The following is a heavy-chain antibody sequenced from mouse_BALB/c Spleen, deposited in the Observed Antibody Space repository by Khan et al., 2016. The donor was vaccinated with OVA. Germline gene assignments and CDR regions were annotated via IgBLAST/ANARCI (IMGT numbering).Heavy chain of an antibody. D-gene: IGHD1-2*01. V-gene: IGHV1-4*02. Sequence: QVQLQQSAAELARPGASVKMSCKASGYSFTTYTIHWVKQRPGQGLEWIGNINPSSGYIEYNQKFKDKTTLTADKSSSTAHMQLSSLTSEDSAVYYCASLRLRVDYWGQGTSVTVSS. J-gene: IGHJ4*01. CDR3: ASLRLRVDY. CDR2: INPSSGYI. CDR1: GYSFTTYT.